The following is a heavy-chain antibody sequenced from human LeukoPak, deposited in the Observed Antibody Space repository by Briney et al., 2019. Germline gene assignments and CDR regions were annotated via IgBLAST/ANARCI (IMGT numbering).Heavy chain of an antibody. CDR3: ARGVDYYGV. D-gene: IGHD3-10*01. Sequence: SETLSLTCTVSGGSISSSSYYWGWIRQPPGKGLEWIGEINHSGRTNYNPSLKSRVTISVDTSKQQFSLKLSSVTAADTAVYYCARGVDYYGVWGQGTLVTVSS. J-gene: IGHJ4*02. V-gene: IGHV4-39*07. CDR2: INHSGRT. CDR1: GGSISSSSYY.